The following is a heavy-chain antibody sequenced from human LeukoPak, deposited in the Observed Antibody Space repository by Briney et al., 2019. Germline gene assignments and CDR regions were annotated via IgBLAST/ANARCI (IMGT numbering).Heavy chain of an antibody. CDR3: ARATVTLYYYYMDV. CDR1: GGSISSYY. Sequence: SETLSLTCTASGGSISSYYWSWIRQPPGKGLEWVGYIYYSGSTNYNPSLKSRVTISVDTSKNQFSLKLSSVTAADTAVYYCARATVTLYYYYMDVWGKGTTVTVSS. CDR2: IYYSGST. J-gene: IGHJ6*03. V-gene: IGHV4-59*01. D-gene: IGHD4-11*01.